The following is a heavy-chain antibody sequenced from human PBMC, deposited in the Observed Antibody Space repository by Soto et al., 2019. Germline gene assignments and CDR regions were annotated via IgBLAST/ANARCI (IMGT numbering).Heavy chain of an antibody. CDR3: ARHAQFYYYYYGMDV. D-gene: IGHD4-4*01. CDR2: IYPGDSDT. J-gene: IGHJ6*02. V-gene: IGHV5-51*01. Sequence: GESLKISCKGSGYSFTSYWIGWVRQMPGKGLEWMGIIYPGDSDTRYSPSFQGQVTISADKSISTAYLQWSSLKASDTAMYYCARHAQFYYYYYGMDVWGQGTAVTVSS. CDR1: GYSFTSYW.